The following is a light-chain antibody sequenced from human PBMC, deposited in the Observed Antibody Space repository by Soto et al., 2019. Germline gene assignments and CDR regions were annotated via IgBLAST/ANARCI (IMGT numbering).Light chain of an antibody. J-gene: IGKJ1*01. CDR1: QSVSSSY. CDR3: QQYNNWPT. V-gene: IGKV3-15*01. Sequence: EIVFTESPGKLSLSPGERATLSCRASQSVSSSYLAWYQQKPGQAPRLLIYGASTRATGIPARFSGSGSGTEFTLTISSLQSEDFAVYYCQQYNNWPTFGQGTKVDIK. CDR2: GAS.